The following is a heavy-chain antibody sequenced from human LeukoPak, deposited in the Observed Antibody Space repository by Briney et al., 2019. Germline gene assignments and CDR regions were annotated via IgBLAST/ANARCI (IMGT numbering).Heavy chain of an antibody. V-gene: IGHV3-74*01. J-gene: IGHJ4*02. CDR2: VKYDGSTT. CDR1: GFTFSAYW. D-gene: IGHD3-9*01. Sequence: PGGSLRLSCAASGFTFSAYWMHWVRQAPGKGLVWVSCVKYDGSTTTYADSVKGRFTISRDNAKNILYVQMNSLRVEDTAVYYCARDLDWLLFDYWGQGTLVTVSS. CDR3: ARDLDWLLFDY.